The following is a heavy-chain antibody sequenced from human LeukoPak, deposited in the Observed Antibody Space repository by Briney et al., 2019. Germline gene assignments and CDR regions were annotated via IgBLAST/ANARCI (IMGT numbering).Heavy chain of an antibody. CDR2: ISGSGGST. CDR3: AKAIIAAAGIVDF. Sequence: GGSLRLSXAASGFTFSSYAMSWVRQAPGKGLEWISTISGSGGSTYYADSVKGRFTISRDNSKNTLYLQMNSLRAEDTAVYYCAKAIIAAAGIVDFWGQGTLVTISS. V-gene: IGHV3-23*01. J-gene: IGHJ4*02. D-gene: IGHD6-13*01. CDR1: GFTFSSYA.